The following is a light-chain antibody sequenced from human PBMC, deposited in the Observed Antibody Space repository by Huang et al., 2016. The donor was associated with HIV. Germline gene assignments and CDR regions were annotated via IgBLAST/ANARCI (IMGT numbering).Light chain of an antibody. CDR3: QQYGSSPPYT. Sequence: DIVLTQSPGTLSLSPGERATLSCRASQSVSSSYLAWYRQKPGQAPRLLIYGASSRATGIPDRFSGSGSGTDFTLTISRLEPEDFVVYYCQQYGSSPPYTFGQGTKLEIK. V-gene: IGKV3-20*01. CDR2: GAS. J-gene: IGKJ2*01. CDR1: QSVSSSY.